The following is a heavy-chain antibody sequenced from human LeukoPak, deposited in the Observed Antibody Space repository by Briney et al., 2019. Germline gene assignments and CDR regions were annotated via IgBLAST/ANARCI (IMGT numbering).Heavy chain of an antibody. J-gene: IGHJ3*02. V-gene: IGHV4-30-2*01. CDR1: GGSISSGGYS. CDR3: ARVGEAFDI. Sequence: SETLSLTCAVSGGSISSGGYSWSWIRQPPGKGLEWIGYIYHSGSTYYNPSLKSRVTISVDRPKNQFSLKLSSVTDADTAVYYCARVGEAFDIWGQGTMVTVSS. CDR2: IYHSGST.